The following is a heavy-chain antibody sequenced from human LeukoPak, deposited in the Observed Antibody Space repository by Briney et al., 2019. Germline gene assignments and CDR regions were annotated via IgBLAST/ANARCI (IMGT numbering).Heavy chain of an antibody. Sequence: SETLSLTCAVSGYSISSGYYWGWIRQPPGKGLEWIGSIYHSGSTYYNPSLKSRVTISVDTSKNQFSLKLSSVTAADTAVYYCASWIQLWNFDYWGQGTLVTVSS. CDR2: IYHSGST. D-gene: IGHD5-18*01. CDR3: ASWIQLWNFDY. V-gene: IGHV4-38-2*01. J-gene: IGHJ4*02. CDR1: GYSISSGYY.